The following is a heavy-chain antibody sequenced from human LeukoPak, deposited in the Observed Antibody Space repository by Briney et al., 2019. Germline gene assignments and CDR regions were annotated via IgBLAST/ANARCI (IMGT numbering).Heavy chain of an antibody. CDR1: GYTFTGYY. D-gene: IGHD2-2*02. Sequence: GASVTVSCKASGYTFTGYYMHWVRQAPGQGLEWMGRINPNSGGTNYAQKFQGRVTMTRDTSISTAYMELSRLRSDDTAVYYCARGLGYCSSTSCYTQDYWGQGTLVTVSS. V-gene: IGHV1-2*06. CDR2: INPNSGGT. J-gene: IGHJ4*02. CDR3: ARGLGYCSSTSCYTQDY.